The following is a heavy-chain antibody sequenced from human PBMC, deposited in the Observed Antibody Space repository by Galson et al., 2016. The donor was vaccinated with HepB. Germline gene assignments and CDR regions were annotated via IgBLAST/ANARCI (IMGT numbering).Heavy chain of an antibody. CDR3: ARHGYRTDDPFDV. D-gene: IGHD5-24*01. Sequence: QSGAEVKRSGESLTISCQTSGYIFTTYWISWVRQRPGKGLEWMGRIDPSDSYINYSPSFHGHVTISVDRTLSTAYLQWTSLQASDTAMYYCARHGYRTDDPFDVWGRGTLVTVSS. CDR2: IDPSDSYI. CDR1: GYIFTTYW. V-gene: IGHV5-10-1*01. J-gene: IGHJ3*01.